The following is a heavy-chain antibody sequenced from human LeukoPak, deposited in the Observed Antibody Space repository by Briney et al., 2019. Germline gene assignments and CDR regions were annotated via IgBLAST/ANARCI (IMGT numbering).Heavy chain of an antibody. J-gene: IGHJ4*02. CDR2: IGSAGDT. D-gene: IGHD6-19*01. V-gene: IGHV3-13*01. CDR3: ARAGGSGGWYAFGY. Sequence: GGSLRLSYAASGFTFSNYDMHWVRQATGKGLEWVSGIGSAGDTYYAGSVKGRFTISRENAKNSLFLQMNSLRAEDTAVYYCARAGGSGGWYAFGYWGQGTLVTVSS. CDR1: GFTFSNYD.